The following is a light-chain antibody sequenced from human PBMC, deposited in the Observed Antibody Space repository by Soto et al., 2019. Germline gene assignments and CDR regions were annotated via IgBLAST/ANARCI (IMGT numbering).Light chain of an antibody. Sequence: ETVMTQSPATLSASPGERATLSCRASQSVTSSLAWSQQKPGQAPRVLIYGASTRATGVPARFSGSGSGTEFTLTISSLQSEDFAVYYCQQYTNRPWTFGQGTKVEVK. V-gene: IGKV3-15*01. J-gene: IGKJ1*01. CDR2: GAS. CDR3: QQYTNRPWT. CDR1: QSVTSS.